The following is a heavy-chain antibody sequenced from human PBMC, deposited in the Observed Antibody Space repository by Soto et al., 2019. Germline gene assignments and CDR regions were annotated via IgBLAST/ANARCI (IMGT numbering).Heavy chain of an antibody. J-gene: IGHJ4*02. CDR2: IIPMFGTT. V-gene: IGHV1-69*12. Sequence: QVQLVQSGAEVKKPGSSVKVSCKASGGTFSTYGINWVRQAPGQGLEWMGGIIPMFGTTNYAQKFQGRVTITAEQSTSTAYMELSSLRAEDTAVYYCARDFDPWYGGNSLSLDYWGQGTLVTVSS. CDR3: ARDFDPWYGGNSLSLDY. CDR1: GGTFSTYG. D-gene: IGHD2-21*02.